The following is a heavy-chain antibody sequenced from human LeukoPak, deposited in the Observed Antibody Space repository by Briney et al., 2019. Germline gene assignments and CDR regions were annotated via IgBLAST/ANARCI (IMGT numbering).Heavy chain of an antibody. D-gene: IGHD1-26*01. CDR2: IYYSGST. CDR3: ARFLRGATNALEI. J-gene: IGHJ3*02. Sequence: SETLSLTCTVSGGSISSSSYYWGCIRQPPGKGLEWIGNIYYSGSTYYNPSLRSRVTISVDTSKNQLSLKLSSVTAADTALYYCARFLRGATNALEIWGQGTMVTVSS. V-gene: IGHV4-39*07. CDR1: GGSISSSSYY.